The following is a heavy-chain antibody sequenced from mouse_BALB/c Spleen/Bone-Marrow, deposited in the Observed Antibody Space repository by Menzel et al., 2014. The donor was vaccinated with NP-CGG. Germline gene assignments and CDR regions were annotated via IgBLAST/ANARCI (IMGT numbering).Heavy chain of an antibody. V-gene: IGHV1-5*01. D-gene: IGHD2-4*01. CDR1: GYTFINYW. J-gene: IGHJ3*01. CDR3: TCFYYDYDGLGWFAY. CDR2: IYPGNSDT. Sequence: EVQLQQSGTVLARPGASVKMSCKASGYTFINYWMHWVKQRPGQGLEWIGAIYPGNSDTSYNQKFKAKAKLTAVTSTSTAYVELSSLTNEDSAVYYCTCFYYDYDGLGWFAYWGQGTLVTVSA.